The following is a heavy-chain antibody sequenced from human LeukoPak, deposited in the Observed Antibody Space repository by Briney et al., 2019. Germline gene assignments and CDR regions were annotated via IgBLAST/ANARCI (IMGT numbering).Heavy chain of an antibody. CDR3: ARSRGKKGWSAP. CDR1: GGSISSYY. J-gene: IGHJ5*02. CDR2: TYYSGST. Sequence: SETLSLTCTVSGGSISSYYWSWIRQPPGKGLEWIGYTYYSGSTNYNPSLKSRVTISVDTSKNQFSLKLSSVTAADTAVYYWARSRGKKGWSAPWAKEPLVPVSS. D-gene: IGHD3-16*01. V-gene: IGHV4-59*01.